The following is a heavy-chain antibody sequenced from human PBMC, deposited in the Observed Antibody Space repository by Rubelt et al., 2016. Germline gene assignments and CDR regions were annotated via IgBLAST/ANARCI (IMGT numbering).Heavy chain of an antibody. D-gene: IGHD3-3*01. V-gene: IGHV3-48*02. CDR2: ISSDSSTV. CDR1: GFTFSSYS. CDR3: ASQIWSGSSDY. J-gene: IGHJ4*02. Sequence: GSLRLSCAASGFTFSSYSMNWVRQAPGKGLAWVSYISSDSSTVYYADSVKGRFTISRDNAKNSLSLQMDSLRDEDTAVYYCASQIWSGSSDYWGQGTLVTVSS.